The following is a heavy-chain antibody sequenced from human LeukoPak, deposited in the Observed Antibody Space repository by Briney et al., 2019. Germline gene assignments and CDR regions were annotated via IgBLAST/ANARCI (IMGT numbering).Heavy chain of an antibody. Sequence: PSETLSLTCTVSGGSISSYYWSWIRQPPGKGLEWIGSIYYSGSTYYNPSLKSRVTISVDTSKNQFSLKLSSVTAADTAVYYCARGDSSSGNWFDPWGQGTLVTVSS. CDR2: IYYSGST. CDR3: ARGDSSSGNWFDP. D-gene: IGHD6-13*01. J-gene: IGHJ5*02. CDR1: GGSISSYY. V-gene: IGHV4-59*12.